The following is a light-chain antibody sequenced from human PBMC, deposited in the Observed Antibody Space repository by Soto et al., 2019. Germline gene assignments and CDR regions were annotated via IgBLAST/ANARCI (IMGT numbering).Light chain of an antibody. CDR1: SSDVGSYNL. CDR3: CSYAGRSTVV. V-gene: IGLV2-23*01. J-gene: IGLJ2*01. Sequence: QSALTQPASVSGSPGQSITISRTGTSSDVGSYNLVSWYQQHPGKAPKLMIYEASQRPSGVSNRFSGSKSGNTASLTISGLQAEDEADYHCCSYAGRSTVVFGGGTKLTVL. CDR2: EAS.